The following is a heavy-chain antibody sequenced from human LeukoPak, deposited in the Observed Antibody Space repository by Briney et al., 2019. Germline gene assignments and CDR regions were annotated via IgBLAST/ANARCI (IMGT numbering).Heavy chain of an antibody. CDR2: IDNDGTNT. J-gene: IGHJ5*02. CDR3: VRDRPHNCFDP. V-gene: IGHV3-74*01. D-gene: IGHD6-6*01. CDR1: VFTFSSHW. Sequence: PGGSLRLSCAASVFTFSSHWMHWVRQVPGKGLVYIAYIDNDGTNTNYADSVKGRFTISRDNAKNTLYLQMNSLRVEDTAVYYCVRDRPHNCFDPWGQGTLVTVSS.